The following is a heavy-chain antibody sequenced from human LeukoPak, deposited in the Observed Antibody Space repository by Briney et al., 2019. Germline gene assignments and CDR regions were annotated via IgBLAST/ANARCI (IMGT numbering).Heavy chain of an antibody. Sequence: TGGSLRLSCAASGFTFSSYGMHWVRQAPVKGLEWVAVIWYDGSNKYYADSVKGRFTISRDNSKNTVYLQMDSLRAEDTAVYYCARGSRGAGFDCWGQGALVTVSS. CDR1: GFTFSSYG. D-gene: IGHD3-10*01. CDR3: ARGSRGAGFDC. CDR2: IWYDGSNK. J-gene: IGHJ4*02. V-gene: IGHV3-33*01.